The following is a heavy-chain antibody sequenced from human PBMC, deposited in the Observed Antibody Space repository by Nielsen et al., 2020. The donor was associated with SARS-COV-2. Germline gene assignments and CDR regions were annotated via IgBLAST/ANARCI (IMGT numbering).Heavy chain of an antibody. Sequence: SSVKVSCKASVGTFSSYAISWVRQAPGQRLEWMGRIIPILGIANYAQKFQGRVTITADKSTSTAYMELSSLRSEDTAVYYCAKGSPEVGAPHYYGMDVWGQGTTVTVSS. CDR1: VGTFSSYA. CDR3: AKGSPEVGAPHYYGMDV. CDR2: IIPILGIA. J-gene: IGHJ6*02. D-gene: IGHD1-26*01. V-gene: IGHV1-69*04.